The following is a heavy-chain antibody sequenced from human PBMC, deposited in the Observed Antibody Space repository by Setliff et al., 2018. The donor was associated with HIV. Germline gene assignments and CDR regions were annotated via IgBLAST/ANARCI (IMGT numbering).Heavy chain of an antibody. D-gene: IGHD3-10*01. J-gene: IGHJ4*02. CDR2: INAQNANT. Sequence: GASVKVSCKTSGYTFSIYTLYWVRQAPGQRLEWMGWINAQNANTKYSQKFQGRVTITRDTAASTAYMEVSGLKSEDTAVYYCARDYYGSGSRYPYDYWGQGTLVTVSS. CDR3: ARDYYGSGSRYPYDY. CDR1: GYTFSIYT. V-gene: IGHV1-3*01.